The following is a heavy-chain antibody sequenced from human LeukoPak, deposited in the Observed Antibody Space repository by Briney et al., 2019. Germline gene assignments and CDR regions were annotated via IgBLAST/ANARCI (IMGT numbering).Heavy chain of an antibody. J-gene: IGHJ6*03. CDR3: ASPPADCSSTSCYYYYYYMDV. CDR1: GFTFSSYS. D-gene: IGHD2-2*01. Sequence: GGSLRLSCAASGFTFSSYSMNWVRQAPGKGLEWVSSISSSSSYIYYADSVKGRFTISRDNAKNSLYLQMNSLRAEDTAVYYCASPPADCSSTSCYYYYYYMDVWGKGTTVTVSS. CDR2: ISSSSSYI. V-gene: IGHV3-21*01.